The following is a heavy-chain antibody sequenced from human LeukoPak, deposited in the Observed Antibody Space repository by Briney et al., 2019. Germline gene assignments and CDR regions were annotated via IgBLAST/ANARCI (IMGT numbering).Heavy chain of an antibody. Sequence: GRSLRLSCAASGFTFSTYGMHWVRQAPGKGLEWVAVISYDGSTKYYADSVKGRFTISRDNSKNTLYLQMNSLRPEDTAVYYCFSGSDYWGREPWSPSPQ. CDR1: GFTFSTYG. J-gene: IGHJ4*02. V-gene: IGHV3-30*03. D-gene: IGHD1-26*01. CDR3: FSGSDY. CDR2: ISYDGSTK.